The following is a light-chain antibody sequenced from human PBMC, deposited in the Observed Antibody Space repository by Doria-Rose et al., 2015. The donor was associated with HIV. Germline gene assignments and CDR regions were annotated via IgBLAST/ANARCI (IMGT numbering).Light chain of an antibody. CDR3: QKSNTAPRT. J-gene: IGKJ1*01. CDR2: SAS. V-gene: IGKV1-27*01. Sequence: MTQSPSSLSASVGDTVTITCRASQDINNYLAWYQQKRGDPPKLLIYSASTFHAGFPSRFSGSGSGTEFTLTITRLQPDDFATYFCQKSNTAPRTFGQGTRVEIK. CDR1: QDINNY.